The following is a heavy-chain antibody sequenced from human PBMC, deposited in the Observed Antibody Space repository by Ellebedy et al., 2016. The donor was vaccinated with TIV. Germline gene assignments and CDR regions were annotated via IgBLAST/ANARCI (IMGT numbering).Heavy chain of an antibody. V-gene: IGHV5-51*01. J-gene: IGHJ4*02. Sequence: PGGSLRLSCKGSGYSFTSYWIGWVRQMPGKGLEWMGIIYPGDSDTRYSPSFQGQVTISADKSISTAYLQWSSLKASDTAMYYCARLYDSSGYRLDYWGQGTLVTVSS. CDR3: ARLYDSSGYRLDY. D-gene: IGHD3-22*01. CDR1: GYSFTSYW. CDR2: IYPGDSDT.